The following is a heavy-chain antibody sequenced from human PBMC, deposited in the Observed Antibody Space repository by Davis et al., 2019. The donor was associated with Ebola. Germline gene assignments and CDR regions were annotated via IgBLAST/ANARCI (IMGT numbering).Heavy chain of an antibody. V-gene: IGHV5-51*01. J-gene: IGHJ6*02. D-gene: IGHD4-17*01. Sequence: GESLKISCKGSGYTFTSYWIAWVRQMPGKGLEWMGGIYPGDSDTKYSPSFQGQVTISADKSISTAYLQWSSLKASDTAMYYCARSSGDYYYGMDVWGQGTTVTVSS. CDR1: GYTFTSYW. CDR3: ARSSGDYYYGMDV. CDR2: IYPGDSDT.